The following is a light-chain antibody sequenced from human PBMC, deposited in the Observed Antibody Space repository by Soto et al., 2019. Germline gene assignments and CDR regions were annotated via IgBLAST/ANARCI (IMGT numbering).Light chain of an antibody. J-gene: IGLJ3*02. CDR1: NNDVGAYNY. CDR2: EVN. CDR3: ASYTISSTRV. Sequence: QSVLTQPASVSGSPGQSITISCTGSNNDVGAYNYVSWYQQHPGKAPQLIIYEVNNRPSGVSHRFSGSKSGNTASLTISGLQADDEADYYCASYTISSTRVFGGGTKVTVL. V-gene: IGLV2-14*01.